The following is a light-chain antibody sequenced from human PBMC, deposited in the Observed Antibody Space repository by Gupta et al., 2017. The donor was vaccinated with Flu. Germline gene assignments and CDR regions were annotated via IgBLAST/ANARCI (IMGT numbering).Light chain of an antibody. CDR3: QQRYNWLS. CDR2: DAS. J-gene: IGKJ4*01. Sequence: SPVTLSLSPGERATLSCRASQSISSYLAWYQQKPGQAPRLLIYDASNRATGIPARFSGSGSGTDFTLTISSLEPEDFAVYYCQQRYNWLSFGGGTKVDIK. V-gene: IGKV3-11*01. CDR1: QSISSY.